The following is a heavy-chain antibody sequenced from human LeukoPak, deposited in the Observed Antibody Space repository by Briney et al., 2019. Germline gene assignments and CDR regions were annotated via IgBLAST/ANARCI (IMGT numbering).Heavy chain of an antibody. CDR3: AREMAVTTSDAFDI. D-gene: IGHD4-17*01. J-gene: IGHJ3*02. V-gene: IGHV3-74*03. Sequence: GGSLRLSCAASGFTFSSYWMRWVRQAPGKGLVWVSRISTDGTYTEYADSVKGRFTISRDNAKNSLYLQMNSLRAEDTAVYYCAREMAVTTSDAFDIWGQGTMVTVSS. CDR2: ISTDGTYT. CDR1: GFTFSSYW.